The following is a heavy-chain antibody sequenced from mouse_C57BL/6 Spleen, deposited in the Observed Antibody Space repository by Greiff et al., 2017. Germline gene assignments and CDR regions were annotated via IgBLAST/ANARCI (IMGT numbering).Heavy chain of an antibody. CDR2: IRLKSDNYAT. Sequence: EVKLVESGGGLVQPGGSMKLSCVASGFTFSNYWMNWVRQSPEKGLEWVAQIRLKSDNYATHYAESVKGRFTISRDDSKSSVYLQMNNLRAEDTGIYYCTSTGPWFAYWGQGTLVTVSA. CDR1: GFTFSNYW. J-gene: IGHJ3*01. CDR3: TSTGPWFAY. V-gene: IGHV6-3*01. D-gene: IGHD4-1*01.